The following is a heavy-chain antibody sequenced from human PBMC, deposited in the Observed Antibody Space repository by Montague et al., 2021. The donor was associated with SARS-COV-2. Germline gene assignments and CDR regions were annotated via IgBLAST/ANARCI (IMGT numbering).Heavy chain of an antibody. CDR1: GFTFTHYE. V-gene: IGHV3-48*03. D-gene: IGHD2-2*01. CDR2: ISSSGSII. CDR3: ARDREYCSSASCYDIYYGMDV. J-gene: IGHJ6*02. Sequence: SRRLSLSASGFTFTHYEMNWVRQAPGKGLEWVSYISSSGSIIYYADSVKGRFTISRDVAKNSLYLQMSSLRAEDTAVYYCARDREYCSSASCYDIYYGMDVWGPGTTVTVSS.